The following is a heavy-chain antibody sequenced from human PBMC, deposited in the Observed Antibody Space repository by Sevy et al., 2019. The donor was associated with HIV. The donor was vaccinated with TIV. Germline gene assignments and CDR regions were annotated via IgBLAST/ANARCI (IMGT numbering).Heavy chain of an antibody. CDR2: ISYDGTIK. J-gene: IGHJ4*02. D-gene: IGHD3-9*01. CDR1: GFTFGSYG. V-gene: IGHV3-30*18. Sequence: GSLRLSCAASGFTFGSYGMHWVRQAPGKGLEWVAVISYDGTIKAYADSVRGRFSISRDNADSTLYLLMDGLRAEDTSVYYCAKDGYDILTGFEPGNFDSWGQGTLVTVSS. CDR3: AKDGYDILTGFEPGNFDS.